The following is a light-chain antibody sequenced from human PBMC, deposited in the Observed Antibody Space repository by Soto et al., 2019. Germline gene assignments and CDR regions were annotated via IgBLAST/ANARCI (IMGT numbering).Light chain of an antibody. CDR2: DAS. V-gene: IGKV1-33*01. Sequence: DIQMTQSPSSLSASVGDRVTITCQASQDISNYLNWYQQKPGKAPKLLIYDASNLETGGPSRFSGSGSGTDCTFPISGLQPEDIATYYCQQYDNLPVFGQGTKLEIK. CDR1: QDISNY. CDR3: QQYDNLPV. J-gene: IGKJ2*01.